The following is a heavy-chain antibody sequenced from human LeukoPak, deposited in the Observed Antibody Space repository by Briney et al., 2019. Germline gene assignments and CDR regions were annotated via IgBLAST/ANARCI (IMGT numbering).Heavy chain of an antibody. Sequence: PVKVSCKASGGTFSSYAISWVRQAPGQGLELMGGSIPIFGTANYAQKFQGRVTITADKSTSTAYMELSSLRSEDTAVYYCASPPHYGDYYFDYWGQGTLVTVSS. CDR2: SIPIFGTA. J-gene: IGHJ4*02. V-gene: IGHV1-69*06. CDR3: ASPPHYGDYYFDY. D-gene: IGHD4-17*01. CDR1: GGTFSSYA.